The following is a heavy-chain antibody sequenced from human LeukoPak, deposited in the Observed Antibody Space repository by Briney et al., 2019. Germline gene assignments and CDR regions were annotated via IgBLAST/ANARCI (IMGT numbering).Heavy chain of an antibody. J-gene: IGHJ3*02. CDR2: IYYSGST. CDR1: GDSIRSNTYF. Sequence: PSETLSLTCTVSGDSIRSNTYFWNWIRQPPGKGLEWIGYIYYSGSTNYNPSLKSRVTISVDTSKNQFSLKLSSVTAADTAVYYCARLSYDSSGLDTFDIWGQGTMVTVSS. V-gene: IGHV4-61*05. CDR3: ARLSYDSSGLDTFDI. D-gene: IGHD3-22*01.